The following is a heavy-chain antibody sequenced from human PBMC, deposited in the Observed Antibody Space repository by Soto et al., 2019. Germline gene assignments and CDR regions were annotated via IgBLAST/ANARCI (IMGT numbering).Heavy chain of an antibody. J-gene: IGHJ5*02. Sequence: SETLSLTCAVSGYSISSGYYWGWIRQPPGKGLEWIGSIYHSGSTYYTPSLKSRVTISVDTSKNQFSLKLSSVTAADTAVYYCAREGSYYYGSGSYSNNWFDPWGQGTLVTVSS. V-gene: IGHV4-38-2*01. CDR1: GYSISSGYY. D-gene: IGHD3-10*01. CDR2: IYHSGST. CDR3: AREGSYYYGSGSYSNNWFDP.